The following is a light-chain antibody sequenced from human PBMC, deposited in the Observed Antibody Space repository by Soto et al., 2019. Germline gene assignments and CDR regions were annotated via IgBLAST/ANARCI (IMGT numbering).Light chain of an antibody. V-gene: IGKV1-39*01. CDR1: QSISSY. CDR3: QQSYSTLYT. CDR2: AAP. J-gene: IGKJ2*01. Sequence: DLQMTQSPSSLSASVGDRVTITSRASQSISSYLNWYQQKPGKAPKLLIYAAPSLQSGVPSRFSGSGSGTDFTLTISSLQPQDFATYYCQQSYSTLYTFGQGTKLEIK.